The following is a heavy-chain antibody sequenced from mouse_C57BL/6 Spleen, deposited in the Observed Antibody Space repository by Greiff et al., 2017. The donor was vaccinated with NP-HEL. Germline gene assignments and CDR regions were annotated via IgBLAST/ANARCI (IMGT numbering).Heavy chain of an antibody. CDR3: ASRGSSPFDY. V-gene: IGHV1-50*01. J-gene: IGHJ2*01. CDR1: GYTFTSYW. D-gene: IGHD1-1*01. Sequence: QVQLKESGAELVKPGASVKLSCKASGYTFTSYWMQWVKQRPGQGLEWIGEIDPSDSYTNYNQQFKGKATLTVDTSSSTAYMQLSSLTSEDSAVYYCASRGSSPFDYWGQGTTLTVSS. CDR2: IDPSDSYT.